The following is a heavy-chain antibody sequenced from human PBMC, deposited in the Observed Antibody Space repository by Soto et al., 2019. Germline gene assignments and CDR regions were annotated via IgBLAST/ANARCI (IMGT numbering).Heavy chain of an antibody. CDR3: AKVNYDFWSGSNPRYYYYYMDV. CDR2: ISYDGSNK. CDR1: GFTFSSYG. V-gene: IGHV3-30*18. Sequence: VGSLRLSCAASGFTFSSYGMHWVRQAPGKGLEWVAVISYDGSNKYYADSVKGRFTISRDNSKNTLYLQMNSLRAEDTAVYYCAKVNYDFWSGSNPRYYYYYMDVWGKGTTVTVSS. J-gene: IGHJ6*03. D-gene: IGHD3-3*01.